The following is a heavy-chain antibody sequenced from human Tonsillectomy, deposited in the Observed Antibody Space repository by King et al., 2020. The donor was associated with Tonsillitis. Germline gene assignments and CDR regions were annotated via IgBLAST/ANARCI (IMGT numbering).Heavy chain of an antibody. V-gene: IGHV4-59*01. Sequence: QLQESGPGLVKPSETLSLTCTVSDGSISSYYWSWIRQPPGKGLEWIGYIYYSGSTNYNPSLKSRVTISVDTSKTQFSLKLSSVTAADTAVYYCARDQNYYDSSGYYRGGFDSWGQGTLVTVSS. CDR3: ARDQNYYDSSGYYRGGFDS. J-gene: IGHJ4*02. CDR2: IYYSGST. CDR1: DGSISSYY. D-gene: IGHD3-22*01.